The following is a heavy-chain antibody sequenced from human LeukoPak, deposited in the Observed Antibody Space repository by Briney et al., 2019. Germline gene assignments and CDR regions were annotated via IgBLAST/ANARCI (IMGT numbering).Heavy chain of an antibody. CDR3: ARTKSENAYGQHHGLDN. CDR1: GITLSDHY. Sequence: GGSLRHSCAASGITLSDHYMNWIRQAPGKGLEWVSYISSSGRTIDYADSVKGRFTISRNNAKKSLYLQMNSLRTEDTAVYYCARTKSENAYGQHHGLDNWGQGILVTVSS. V-gene: IGHV3-11*01. D-gene: IGHD3-10*01. CDR2: ISSSGRTI. J-gene: IGHJ4*02.